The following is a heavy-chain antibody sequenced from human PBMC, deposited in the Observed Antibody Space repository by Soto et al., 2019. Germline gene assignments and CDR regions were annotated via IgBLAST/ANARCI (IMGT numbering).Heavy chain of an antibody. CDR1: GGTFGSYA. Sequence: QVQLVQSGAEVKKPGSSVKVSCKASGGTFGSYAISWVRQAPGQGLEWMGGIIPIPGTANYAQKFQGRVTIAADESTSTAYMELSSLRSEDTAVYYCAXSXGSSTSLEIYYYYYYGMDVWGQGTTVTVSS. CDR3: AXSXGSSTSLEIYYYYYYGMDV. D-gene: IGHD2-2*01. CDR2: IIPIPGTA. V-gene: IGHV1-69*01. J-gene: IGHJ6*02.